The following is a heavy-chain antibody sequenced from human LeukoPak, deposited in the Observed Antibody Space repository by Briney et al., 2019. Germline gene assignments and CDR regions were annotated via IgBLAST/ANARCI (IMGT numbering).Heavy chain of an antibody. CDR3: AKDYLDGRDNYYYMDV. D-gene: IGHD3-9*01. CDR2: IIAGGCA. CDR1: GFIISRYA. V-gene: IGHV3-23*01. J-gene: IGHJ6*03. Sequence: GGSLKLSCAASGFIISRYAMNWVRQVPGKGLEWVSSIIAGGCASSADSLMGRFAISRDNSNNTMYLQMDNLRAENTALYYCAKDYLDGRDNYYYMDVWGKGTTVTVSS.